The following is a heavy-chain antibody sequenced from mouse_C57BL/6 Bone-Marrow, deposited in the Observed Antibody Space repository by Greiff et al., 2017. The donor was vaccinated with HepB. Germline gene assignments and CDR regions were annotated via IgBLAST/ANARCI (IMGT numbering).Heavy chain of an antibody. D-gene: IGHD3-2*02. V-gene: IGHV10-1*01. CDR3: VSTAQARGYAMDY. J-gene: IGHJ4*01. Sequence: VKDRFTISRDDSESMLYLQMNNLKTEDTAMYYCVSTAQARGYAMDYWGQGTSVTVSS.